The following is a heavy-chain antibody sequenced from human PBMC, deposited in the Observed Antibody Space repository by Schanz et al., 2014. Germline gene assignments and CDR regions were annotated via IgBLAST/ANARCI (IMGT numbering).Heavy chain of an antibody. CDR2: ISSSGSYI. Sequence: EVQLVASGGGLVKPGGSLRLSCEASEFTFSSYKMNWVRQAPGKGLEWVSSISSSGSYIHYADSVKGRFTISRDNAKNTRYLQMNSLRVEDTAVYYCASGVHVSSLQKGLQFWGRGTLVIVSS. D-gene: IGHD3-3*01. CDR1: EFTFSSYK. J-gene: IGHJ1*01. V-gene: IGHV3-21*01. CDR3: ASGVHVSSLQKGLQF.